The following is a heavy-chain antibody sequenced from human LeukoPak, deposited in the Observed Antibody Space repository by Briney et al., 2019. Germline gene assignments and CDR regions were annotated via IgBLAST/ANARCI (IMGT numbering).Heavy chain of an antibody. Sequence: GAPVKVSCNASGYSFSGYYMHWVRQAPGQGLEWMGWINPNSGGTHYAQKFQGRVTMTRDTSISTAYMELSSLRSDDTAIYYCARGPYSSSPHFDYWGQGILVTVSS. V-gene: IGHV1-2*02. J-gene: IGHJ4*02. D-gene: IGHD6-13*01. CDR1: GYSFSGYY. CDR3: ARGPYSSSPHFDY. CDR2: INPNSGGT.